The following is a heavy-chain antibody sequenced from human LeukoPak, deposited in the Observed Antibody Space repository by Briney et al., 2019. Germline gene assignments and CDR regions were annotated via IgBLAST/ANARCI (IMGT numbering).Heavy chain of an antibody. Sequence: GSLRLSCATSRFTFDKYDMHWVRQAPGKGLQWVALIRSDERNKYYADSVEGRFTISRDNSKNTLYLQMNSLRGDDTAVYYCAKDQGVVGSYDYWGHGTLVTVSS. CDR3: AKDQGVVGSYDY. V-gene: IGHV3-30*02. CDR1: RFTFDKYD. CDR2: IRSDERNK. J-gene: IGHJ4*01. D-gene: IGHD3-10*01.